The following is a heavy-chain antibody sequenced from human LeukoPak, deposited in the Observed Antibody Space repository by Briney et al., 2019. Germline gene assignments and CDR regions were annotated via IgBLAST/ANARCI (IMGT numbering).Heavy chain of an antibody. V-gene: IGHV1-2*06. Sequence: ASVKVSCKASGYTFTAYYMHWVRQAPGQGLEWMGRINPKSGDTNYAQKFQDRVTMTRDASMSTAYMEISRLRYDDTAVYYCGRGIQSFDPWGQGTLVTVSS. CDR2: INPKSGDT. J-gene: IGHJ5*02. CDR1: GYTFTAYY. CDR3: GRGIQSFDP.